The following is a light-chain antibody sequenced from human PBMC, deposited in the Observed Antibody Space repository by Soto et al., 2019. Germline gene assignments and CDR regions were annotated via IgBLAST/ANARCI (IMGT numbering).Light chain of an antibody. CDR2: KAS. J-gene: IGKJ1*01. Sequence: DIQMTQSPSTLSASVGDTVTITCRASESISIWLACYQQKPGKAPNLLINKASSLQSEVPSRFSGSGSGTEFTLTITSLQPDDFGVYYCQQYKSSSTFGQGTKVDIK. CDR1: ESISIW. CDR3: QQYKSSST. V-gene: IGKV1-5*03.